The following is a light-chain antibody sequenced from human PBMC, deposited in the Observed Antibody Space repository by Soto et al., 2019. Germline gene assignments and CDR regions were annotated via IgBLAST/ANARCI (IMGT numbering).Light chain of an antibody. CDR1: QTISSS. V-gene: IGKV1-39*01. J-gene: IGKJ1*01. CDR3: QQSYSISWT. CDR2: AAS. Sequence: DIRMTQSPSSLSASVGDRVTITCRASQTISSSLNWYQQKPGKAPKLLIYAASSLQSGVPSRFSGSGSGTDVTLTISSLQPEDFATYYCQQSYSISWTFGQGTKVEIK.